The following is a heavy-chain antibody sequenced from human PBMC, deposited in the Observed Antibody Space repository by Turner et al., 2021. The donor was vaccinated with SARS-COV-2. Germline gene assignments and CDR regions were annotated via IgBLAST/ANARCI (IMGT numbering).Heavy chain of an antibody. CDR1: GGTFSSYA. Sequence: QVQLVQSGAEVKKPGSSVKVSCKASGGTFSSYAISWVRQAPGQGFEWMGWINPNSGGTNYAQKFQGRVTMTRDTSISTVYMELSRLRSDDTAVYYCASSANSSGWHYWGQGTLVTVSS. CDR2: INPNSGGT. CDR3: ASSANSSGWHY. J-gene: IGHJ4*02. V-gene: IGHV1-2*02. D-gene: IGHD6-19*01.